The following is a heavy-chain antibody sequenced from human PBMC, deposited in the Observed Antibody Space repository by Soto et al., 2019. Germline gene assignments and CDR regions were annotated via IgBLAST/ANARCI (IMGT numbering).Heavy chain of an antibody. CDR1: GFTFSSYA. CDR3: AKVGGSLTGDHQCLAFDI. CDR2: ISGSGGNT. V-gene: IGHV3-23*01. J-gene: IGHJ3*02. Sequence: EGSLRLSCAASGFTFSSYAMSWVRQAPGKGLEWVSAISGSGGNTYYADSVKGRFTISRDNSKNTMYLQMNSLRAEDKAVYYCAKVGGSLTGDHQCLAFDIWGQGTMVTVSS. D-gene: IGHD7-27*01.